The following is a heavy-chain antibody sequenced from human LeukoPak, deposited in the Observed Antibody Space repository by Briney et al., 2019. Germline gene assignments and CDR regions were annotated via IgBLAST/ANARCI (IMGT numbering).Heavy chain of an antibody. D-gene: IGHD1-26*01. V-gene: IGHV3-15*01. J-gene: IGHJ4*02. CDR1: GFTFINAW. Sequence: GGSLRLSCAASGFTFINAWMGWVRQAPGKGLEWVGRIKAKAHGGTIESAAPVKGRFTISRDDSKNTLYLQMSSLKTETTAVYYCTTDGVGVEGATYDNWGQGTLVSVSS. CDR3: TTDGVGVEGATYDN. CDR2: IKAKAHGGTI.